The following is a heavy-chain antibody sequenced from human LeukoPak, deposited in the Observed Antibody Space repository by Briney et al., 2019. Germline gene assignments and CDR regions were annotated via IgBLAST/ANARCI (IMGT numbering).Heavy chain of an antibody. CDR3: ARVERDPSWYFDL. V-gene: IGHV3-23*01. Sequence: PGGSLRLSCAASGFTFSIYAMSWVRQAPGKGLDWVSLISASGGTTDYADSVKGRFTITRDNSKNMLYLQMNSLRAEDTAVYYCARVERDPSWYFDLWGRGTLVTVSS. D-gene: IGHD1-26*01. J-gene: IGHJ2*01. CDR2: ISASGGTT. CDR1: GFTFSIYA.